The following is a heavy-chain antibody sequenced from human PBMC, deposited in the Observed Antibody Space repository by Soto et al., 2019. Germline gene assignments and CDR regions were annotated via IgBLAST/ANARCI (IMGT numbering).Heavy chain of an antibody. V-gene: IGHV3-23*01. CDR1: GFTFSSYA. Sequence: EVQLLESGGGLVQPGGSLRLACAASGFTFSSYALNWVRQAPGTGLEWVSVISGSGDNTYYADSVKGRFTISRDNSKNTLYLQMTSLRAEDTAVYYCAKDLGTADFLSAYYTYYDMDDWGKGTTVTVSS. CDR2: ISGSGDNT. J-gene: IGHJ6*03. D-gene: IGHD3-3*01. CDR3: AKDLGTADFLSAYYTYYDMDD.